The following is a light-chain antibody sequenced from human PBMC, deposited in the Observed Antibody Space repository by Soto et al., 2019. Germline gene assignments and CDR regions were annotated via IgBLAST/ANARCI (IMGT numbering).Light chain of an antibody. Sequence: DVVMTQTPLSLSVAPGQPASISCKSSQSLLHITGETFLFWYLQKPGQSPQLLIYEVSTRVSGVPDRLSVRGSGTGFTRGISRVETGGVCIYYCMQRTRYAPPFGQGNRLGIE. CDR3: MQRTRYAPP. CDR1: QSLLHITGETF. J-gene: IGKJ5*01. CDR2: EVS. V-gene: IGKV2-29*03.